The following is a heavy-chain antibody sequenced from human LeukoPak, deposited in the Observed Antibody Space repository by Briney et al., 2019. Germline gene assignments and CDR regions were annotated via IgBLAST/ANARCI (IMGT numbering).Heavy chain of an antibody. D-gene: IGHD1-7*01. CDR1: GFTFSSYG. CDR3: ARAKLELRYDWFDP. Sequence: PGRSLRLSCAASGFTFSSYGMHWVRQAPGKGLEWMAVIWYDGSNKYYADSVKGRFTISRDNSKNTLYLQMNSLRAEDTAVYYCARAKLELRYDWFDPWGQGTLVTVSS. J-gene: IGHJ5*02. V-gene: IGHV3-33*01. CDR2: IWYDGSNK.